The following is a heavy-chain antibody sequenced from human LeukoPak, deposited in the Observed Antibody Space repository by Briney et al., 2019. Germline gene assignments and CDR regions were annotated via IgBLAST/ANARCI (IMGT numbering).Heavy chain of an antibody. D-gene: IGHD5-18*01. Sequence: SETLSLTXTVSGGSISSYYWSWIRQPPGKGLEWIGYIYYSGSTNYNPSLKSRVTISVDTSKNQFSLKLSSVTAADTAVYYCARGGLGYLNWFDPWGQGTLVTVSS. CDR2: IYYSGST. CDR1: GGSISSYY. CDR3: ARGGLGYLNWFDP. V-gene: IGHV4-59*01. J-gene: IGHJ5*02.